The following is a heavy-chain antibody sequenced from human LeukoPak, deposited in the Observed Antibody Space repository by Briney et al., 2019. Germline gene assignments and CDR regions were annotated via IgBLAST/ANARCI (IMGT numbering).Heavy chain of an antibody. J-gene: IGHJ5*02. D-gene: IGHD2-15*01. Sequence: PGGSLRLSCAASGFTVSNNYMRWVRQAPGKGLEWVSLISSNGRTAYTDCVKGGFSISRDNSTNTMYLQMNSLRAEDTALYYCGRDVGPWGQGTLVTVSS. CDR3: GRDVGP. CDR2: ISSNGRT. V-gene: IGHV3-53*01. CDR1: GFTVSNNY.